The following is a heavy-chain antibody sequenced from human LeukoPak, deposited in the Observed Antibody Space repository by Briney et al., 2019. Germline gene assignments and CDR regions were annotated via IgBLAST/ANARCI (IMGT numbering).Heavy chain of an antibody. CDR3: AKTDSSSWYVSNWFDP. V-gene: IGHV3-23*01. CDR2: ISGSGGST. Sequence: GGSLRLSCAASGFTFSSYAMSWARQALGKGLEWVSAISGSGGSTYYADSVKGRFTISRDNSKNTLYLQMNSLRAEDTAVYYRAKTDSSSWYVSNWFDPWGQGTLVTVSS. D-gene: IGHD6-13*01. J-gene: IGHJ5*02. CDR1: GFTFSSYA.